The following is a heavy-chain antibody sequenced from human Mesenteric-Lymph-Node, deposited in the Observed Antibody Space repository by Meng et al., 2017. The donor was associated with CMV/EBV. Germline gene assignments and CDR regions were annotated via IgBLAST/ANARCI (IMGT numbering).Heavy chain of an antibody. V-gene: IGHV4-39*07. CDR3: ARVHSNYAY. CDR2: IYYSGST. D-gene: IGHD4-11*01. CDR1: GGSISSSSYY. J-gene: IGHJ4*02. Sequence: SETLSLTCTVSGGSISSSSYYWGWIRQPPGKGLEWIGSIYYSGSTYYNPSLKSRVTISVDTSKNQFSLKLSSVTAADTAVYYCARVHSNYAYWGQGTLVTVSS.